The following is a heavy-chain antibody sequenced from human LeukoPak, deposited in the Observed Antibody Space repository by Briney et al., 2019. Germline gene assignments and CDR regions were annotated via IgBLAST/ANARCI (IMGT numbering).Heavy chain of an antibody. Sequence: PGXGXXWXSLISGDGGSTYYADSVKGRFTISRDNSKNSLYLQMNSLRTEDTALYYGATQTRSGSYYFYDYYMDVWGKGTTVTVSS. CDR3: ATQTRSGSYYFYDYYMDV. CDR2: ISGDGGST. V-gene: IGHV3-43*02. D-gene: IGHD1-26*01. J-gene: IGHJ6*03.